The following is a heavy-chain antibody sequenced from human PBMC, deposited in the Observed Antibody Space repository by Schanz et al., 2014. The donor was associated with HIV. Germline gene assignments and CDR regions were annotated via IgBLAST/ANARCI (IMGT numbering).Heavy chain of an antibody. CDR2: ISYEGSKR. V-gene: IGHV3-30-3*01. D-gene: IGHD6-13*01. CDR1: GFTFSSFV. Sequence: QVQLVESGGGVVQPGRSLRLSCAASGFTFSSFVMHWVRQAPGKGLEWVTLISYEGSKRYYADSVKGRFTVSRDNTKNTLYLQMNSLTPEDTAVYYCARDAEGSWKWGYFDYGGQGILVTVSS. J-gene: IGHJ4*02. CDR3: ARDAEGSWKWGYFDY.